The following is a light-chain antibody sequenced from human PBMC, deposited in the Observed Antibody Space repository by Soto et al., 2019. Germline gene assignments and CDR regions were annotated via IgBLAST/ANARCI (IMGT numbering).Light chain of an antibody. CDR2: VNSDGSH. J-gene: IGLJ1*01. Sequence: QPVLTQSPSASASLGASVKLTCTLSSGHNSYSIAWHQQQPEKGPRFLIKVNSDGSHSKGDGIPDRFSGSSSGAERYLTISSLQSEDEADYFCQTGGTFGTGTKVTVL. CDR3: QTGGT. V-gene: IGLV4-69*01. CDR1: SGHNSYS.